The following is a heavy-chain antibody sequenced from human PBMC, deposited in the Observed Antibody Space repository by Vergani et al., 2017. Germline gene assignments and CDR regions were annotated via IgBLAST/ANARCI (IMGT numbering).Heavy chain of an antibody. CDR2: IWYDGSNK. J-gene: IGHJ4*02. Sequence: QVQLVESGGGVVQPGRSLRLSCAASGFTFSSYGMHWVRQAPGKGLEWVAVIWYDGSNKYYADSVKGRFTISRDNSKNTLYLQMNSLRAEDTAVYYCARGDGLGNYYDFWSGYYRENFFDYWGQGTLVTVSS. CDR3: ARGDGLGNYYDFWSGYYRENFFDY. D-gene: IGHD3-3*01. V-gene: IGHV3-33*01. CDR1: GFTFSSYG.